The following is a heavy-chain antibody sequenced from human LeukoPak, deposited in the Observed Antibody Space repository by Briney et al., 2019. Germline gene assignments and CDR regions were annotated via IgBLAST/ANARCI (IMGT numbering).Heavy chain of an antibody. V-gene: IGHV4-34*01. CDR1: VGSFSGYY. J-gene: IGHJ6*03. CDR2: LNHRGST. Sequence: PSETLSLTCAIYVGSFSGYYWNWIRQPPGKGLEWIGELNHRGSTNDNPSLKSRVTMSVDTSKKQFSLKLSSVTAADTAVYYCARAKKRSGRSRNFYLDVWGKGTTVTVSS. D-gene: IGHD1-26*01. CDR3: ARAKKRSGRSRNFYLDV.